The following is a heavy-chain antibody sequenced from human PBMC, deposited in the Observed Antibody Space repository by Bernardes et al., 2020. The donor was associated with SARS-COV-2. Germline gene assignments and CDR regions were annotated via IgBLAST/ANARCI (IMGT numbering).Heavy chain of an antibody. D-gene: IGHD6-13*01. CDR3: AKPWGGYSSDWYPYDN. V-gene: IGHV3-30*18. CDR1: GFTFSNYG. J-gene: IGHJ4*02. Sequence: GGSLRLSCVASGFTFSNYGMRWVRQAPGKGLEWVAVVSYDGGKDYADSVKGRFTISRDNSKDTVYLEMTSLRADDTAVYYCAKPWGGYSSDWYPYDNWGQGTLVIVSS. CDR2: VSYDGGK.